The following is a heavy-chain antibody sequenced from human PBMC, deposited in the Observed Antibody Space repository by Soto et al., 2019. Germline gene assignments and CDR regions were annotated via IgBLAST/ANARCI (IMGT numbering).Heavy chain of an antibody. CDR3: ARDRESIVGATTPFDY. D-gene: IGHD1-26*01. CDR2: ISTRNGNT. V-gene: IGHV1-18*04. Sequence: EASRKVSSKSSGYTFTSYHIPWGRQAPRQGPARMGYISTRNGNTNYAQKLQGRVTMTTDTSKSTAYMELRSLISDDTAVYYCARDRESIVGATTPFDYWG. J-gene: IGHJ4*01. CDR1: GYTFTSYH.